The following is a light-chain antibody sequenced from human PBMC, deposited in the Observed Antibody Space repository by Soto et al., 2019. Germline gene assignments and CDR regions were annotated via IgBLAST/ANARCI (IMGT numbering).Light chain of an antibody. Sequence: EIVMTQSPATVSVSPGERATLSCRASQNVNSNLAWYQQKPGHPPRLLIYGAYTRATGVPARFSGSGSGTEFTLTINSLQSEDFAVYYCQQYNSWPPLTFGGGTKVEIK. V-gene: IGKV3-15*01. J-gene: IGKJ4*01. CDR3: QQYNSWPPLT. CDR2: GAY. CDR1: QNVNSN.